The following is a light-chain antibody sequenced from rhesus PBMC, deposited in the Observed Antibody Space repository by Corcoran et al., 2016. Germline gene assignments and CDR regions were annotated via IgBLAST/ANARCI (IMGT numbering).Light chain of an antibody. Sequence: DIQMTQSPSSLSATVGDRNTITCRASQEITNDLAWYQQKTGESPKFLIYEASSLQSGIPSRVSGSGAGTDFTLTLSSLPSDDFATYFFQPYCSPPFTFGQWTKVEIQ. CDR3: QPYCSPPFT. V-gene: IGKV1-22*01. CDR1: QEITND. CDR2: EAS. J-gene: IGKJ2*01.